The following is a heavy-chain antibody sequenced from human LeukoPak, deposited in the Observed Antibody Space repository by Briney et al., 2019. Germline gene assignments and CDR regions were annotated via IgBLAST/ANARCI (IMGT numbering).Heavy chain of an antibody. Sequence: PSETLSLTCTVSGGSISSYYWSWIRQPPGKGLEWIGYIYYSGSTNYNPSLKSRVTISVDTSKNQFSLKLSSVTAADTAVYYCARARRSSSWYGLDYWGQGTLVTVSS. CDR3: ARARRSSSWYGLDY. CDR2: IYYSGST. D-gene: IGHD6-13*01. CDR1: GGSISSYY. J-gene: IGHJ4*02. V-gene: IGHV4-59*01.